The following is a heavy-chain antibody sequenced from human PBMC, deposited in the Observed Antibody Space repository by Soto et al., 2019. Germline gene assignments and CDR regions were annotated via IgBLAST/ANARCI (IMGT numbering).Heavy chain of an antibody. D-gene: IGHD3-10*01. CDR3: ARDMGFGLSDY. CDR1: GYTFTSYA. V-gene: IGHV1-3*01. CDR2: INAGNGNT. J-gene: IGHJ4*02. Sequence: QVKLVQSGAEVKKPGASVKVSCKASGYTFTSYAMPWVRQAPGQRLEWMGWINAGNGNTKYSQKFQGRVTITRDTSASTAYMALSSLRSEDTAVYSCARDMGFGLSDYWGQGTLVTVSS.